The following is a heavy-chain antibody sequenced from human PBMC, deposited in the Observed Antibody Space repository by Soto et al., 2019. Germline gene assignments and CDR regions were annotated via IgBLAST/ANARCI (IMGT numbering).Heavy chain of an antibody. CDR1: GYTFTSYG. CDR2: ISAYNGNT. V-gene: IGHV1-18*01. J-gene: IGHJ4*02. D-gene: IGHD3-16*02. CDR3: ARDLPEYYDYVWGSYRSEYDY. Sequence: QVQLVQSGAEVKKPGASVKVSCKASGYTFTSYGISWVRQAPGQGLEWMGWISAYNGNTNYAQKLQGRVTMTTDTSTSAAYMELSRQRSDDTAVYYCARDLPEYYDYVWGSYRSEYDYWGQGTLVTVSS.